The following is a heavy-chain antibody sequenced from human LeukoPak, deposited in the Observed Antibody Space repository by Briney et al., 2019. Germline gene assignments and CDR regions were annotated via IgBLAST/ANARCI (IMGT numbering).Heavy chain of an antibody. D-gene: IGHD2-15*01. J-gene: IGHJ4*02. V-gene: IGHV4-59*01. CDR1: GGSINSYY. Sequence: SSKTLSLTCTVSGGSINSYYWTWIRQPPGKGLEWIGYIYPSGTTNCNPSLKSRVTISIDTSKNQFSLKLSTVTAADTAVYYCAGVISATGYFDYWGQGTLVTVSS. CDR3: AGVISATGYFDY. CDR2: IYPSGTT.